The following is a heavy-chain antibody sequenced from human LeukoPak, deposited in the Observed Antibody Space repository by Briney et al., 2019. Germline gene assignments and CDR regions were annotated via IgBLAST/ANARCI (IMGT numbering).Heavy chain of an antibody. CDR2: IYYSGNT. J-gene: IGHJ4*02. CDR3: ARLSYGSGSYYNFYFDS. D-gene: IGHD3-10*01. V-gene: IGHV4-39*01. CDR1: GGSISSGSYY. Sequence: SETLSLTCTDSGGSISSGSYYWGWIRLPPGKGLEWIGSIYYSGNTYYNPSLKSRVTISVDTSKNQFSLKLTSVTAADTAVYYCARLSYGSGSYYNFYFDSWGQGTLVTVSS.